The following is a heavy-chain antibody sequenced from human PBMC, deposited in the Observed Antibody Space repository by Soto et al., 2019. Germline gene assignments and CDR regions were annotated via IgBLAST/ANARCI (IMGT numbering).Heavy chain of an antibody. Sequence: QVQLVQSGAEVKKPGASVKVSCKASGYTFTSYDINWVRQATGQGLEWMGWMNPNSGNTGYAQKFQGRVTMTRNTSISTAYMELSSLRSEDTAVYYCARGLSYYDFWSGYYSGGHWGQGTLVTVSS. J-gene: IGHJ4*02. CDR1: GYTFTSYD. D-gene: IGHD3-3*01. CDR3: ARGLSYYDFWSGYYSGGH. V-gene: IGHV1-8*01. CDR2: MNPNSGNT.